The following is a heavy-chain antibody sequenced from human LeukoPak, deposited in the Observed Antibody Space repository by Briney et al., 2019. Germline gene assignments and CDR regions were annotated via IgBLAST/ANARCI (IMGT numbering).Heavy chain of an antibody. CDR1: GGSISSYY. Sequence: SETLSLICTVSGGSISSYYWSWLRQPPGKGLEWIGYIYYSGSTNYNPSLKSRVTISVDTSKNQFSLKLSSVPAADTAVYYCARESTYYYGSGSLDYWGQGTLVTVSS. J-gene: IGHJ4*02. CDR3: ARESTYYYGSGSLDY. CDR2: IYYSGST. D-gene: IGHD3-10*01. V-gene: IGHV4-59*01.